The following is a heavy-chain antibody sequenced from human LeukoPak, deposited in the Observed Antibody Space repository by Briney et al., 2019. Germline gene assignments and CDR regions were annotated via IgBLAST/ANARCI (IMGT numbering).Heavy chain of an antibody. CDR1: VGSFSGYH. V-gene: IGHV4-34*01. Sequence: PSETLSLTCAVYVGSFSGYHWSWIRQPPRKGREWIGEINHRVSTNYNPSLKSRVTISVDTSKNQFSLKLSSVTAADTAVYYCASLLRPPLRSYYYYGMDVWGQGTTVTVSS. CDR2: INHRVST. CDR3: ASLLRPPLRSYYYYGMDV. J-gene: IGHJ6*02. D-gene: IGHD4-17*01.